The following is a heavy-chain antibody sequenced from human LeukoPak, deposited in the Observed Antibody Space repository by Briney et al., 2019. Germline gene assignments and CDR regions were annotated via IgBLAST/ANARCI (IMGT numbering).Heavy chain of an antibody. CDR2: IYYSGST. V-gene: IGHV4-39*07. Sequence: SETLSLTCTVSGGSISSSSYYWGWIRQPPGKGLEWIGSIYYSGSTYYNPSLKSRVTISVDTSKNQFSLKLSSVTAADTAVYYCARDGEMATISDAFDIWGQGTMVTVYS. D-gene: IGHD5-24*01. CDR3: ARDGEMATISDAFDI. CDR1: GGSISSSSYY. J-gene: IGHJ3*02.